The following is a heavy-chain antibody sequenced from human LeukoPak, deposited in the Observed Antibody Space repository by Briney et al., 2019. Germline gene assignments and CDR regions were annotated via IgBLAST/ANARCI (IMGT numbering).Heavy chain of an antibody. D-gene: IGHD3-10*01. CDR2: IIPIYGTT. Sequence: SVKVSCKTSGGTFSTYAISWVRQAPGQGLEWMGGIIPIYGTTNYAQKFQDRVKITADKSTSTAYMDLSSLTYGDTAVYYCARGSGSYFYYFDYWGQGTLVTVSS. V-gene: IGHV1-69*06. CDR1: GGTFSTYA. CDR3: ARGSGSYFYYFDY. J-gene: IGHJ4*02.